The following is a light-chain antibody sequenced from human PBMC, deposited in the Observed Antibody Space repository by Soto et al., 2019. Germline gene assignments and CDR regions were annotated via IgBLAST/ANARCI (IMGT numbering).Light chain of an antibody. CDR3: TSYKIINTLL. Sequence: QSVLTQPASVSGSPGQSITISCTGTSSDIGGYNYVSWYQQHPGKAPKLMIFEVSHRPSGVSNRFSGSKSGNTASLTISGLQDEDEADYYCTSYKIINTLLFGGGTKLTVL. V-gene: IGLV2-14*01. J-gene: IGLJ2*01. CDR2: EVS. CDR1: SSDIGGYNY.